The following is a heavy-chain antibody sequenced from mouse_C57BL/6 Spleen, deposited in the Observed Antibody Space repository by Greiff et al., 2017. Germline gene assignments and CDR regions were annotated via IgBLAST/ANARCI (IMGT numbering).Heavy chain of an antibody. V-gene: IGHV1-54*01. CDR3: ASGDYDYDAMDY. CDR1: GYAFTNYL. Sequence: QVQLKQSGAELVRPGTSVKVSCKASGYAFTNYLIEWVKQRPGQGLEWIGVINPGSGGTNYNEKFKGKATLTADKSSSTAYMQLSSLTSEDSAVYFCASGDYDYDAMDYWGQGTSVTVSS. D-gene: IGHD1-1*02. J-gene: IGHJ4*01. CDR2: INPGSGGT.